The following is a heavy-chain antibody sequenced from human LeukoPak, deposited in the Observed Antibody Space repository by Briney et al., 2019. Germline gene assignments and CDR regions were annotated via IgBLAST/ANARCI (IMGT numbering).Heavy chain of an antibody. V-gene: IGHV4-34*01. CDR3: ARDALTCTTTACSDYLDF. CDR1: GGSFSGYY. D-gene: IGHD1-14*01. J-gene: IGHJ4*02. CDR2: LYHTGET. Sequence: SETLSLTCAVYGGSFSGYYWSWIRQPPGKGLEYIGYLYHTGETDYNPSLKSRVTISLDSSKKQFSLKMTSMTAADTAVYYCARDALTCTTTACSDYLDFWGQGTPVTVSS.